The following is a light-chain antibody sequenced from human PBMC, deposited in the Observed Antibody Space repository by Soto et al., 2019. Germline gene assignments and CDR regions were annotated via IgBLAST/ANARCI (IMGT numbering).Light chain of an antibody. CDR2: GAS. CDR3: QQYNNWPPWT. V-gene: IGKV3-15*01. CDR1: QSVSSN. Sequence: EMVMTQSPATLSVSPGERATLSCRASQSVSSNLAWYQQKPGQAPRLLIYGASTRATGIPARFSGSGSGTEFTLTISSLPSEYFAVYYCQQYNNWPPWTFGQGTKVEIK. J-gene: IGKJ1*01.